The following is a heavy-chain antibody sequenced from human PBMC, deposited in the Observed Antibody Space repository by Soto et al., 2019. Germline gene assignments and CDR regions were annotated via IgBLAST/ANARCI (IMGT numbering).Heavy chain of an antibody. V-gene: IGHV4-34*01. CDR2: INHSGST. Sequence: QVQLQQWGAGLLKPSETLSLTCAVYGGSFSGYYWSWIRQPPGKGLEWIGEINHSGSTNYNPALKSRVTISVDTSKNQFSVKLSSVTAADTAVYYCARASSGKDAFDIWGQGTMVTVSS. D-gene: IGHD6-19*01. CDR1: GGSFSGYY. CDR3: ARASSGKDAFDI. J-gene: IGHJ3*02.